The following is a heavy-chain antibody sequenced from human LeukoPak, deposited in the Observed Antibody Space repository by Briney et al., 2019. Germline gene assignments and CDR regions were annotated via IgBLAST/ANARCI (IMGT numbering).Heavy chain of an antibody. CDR2: ISSSSSTI. D-gene: IGHD3-16*02. CDR3: ARKGPQWGRGVIHAFDI. CDR1: GFTFSSYS. J-gene: IGHJ3*02. Sequence: GGSLRLSCAASGFTFSSYSMNWVRQAPGKGLEWVSYISSSSSTIYYADSVKGRFTISRDNAKNSLYLQMNSLRAEDTAVYYCARKGPQWGRGVIHAFDIWGQGAMVTVSS. V-gene: IGHV3-48*01.